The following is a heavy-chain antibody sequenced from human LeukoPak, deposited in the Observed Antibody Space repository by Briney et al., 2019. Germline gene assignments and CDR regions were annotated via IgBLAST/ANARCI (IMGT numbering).Heavy chain of an antibody. D-gene: IGHD2-2*01. Sequence: SATLSLTCTVSGRSISTYNWSWIRQPPGKGLEWIDYIYYSGSTNYNPSLKSRVTILVDTSNNKFSLKLSSVTAADTAVYYCARELPYCSSTSCYDKGFFDYWGQGTLVTVSS. J-gene: IGHJ4*02. V-gene: IGHV4-59*01. CDR3: ARELPYCSSTSCYDKGFFDY. CDR2: IYYSGST. CDR1: GRSISTYN.